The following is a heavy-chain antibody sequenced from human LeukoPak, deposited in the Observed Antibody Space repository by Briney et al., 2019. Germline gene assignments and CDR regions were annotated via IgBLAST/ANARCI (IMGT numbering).Heavy chain of an antibody. CDR1: GFTFSSYG. Sequence: GRSLRLSCAASGFTFSSYGMHRVRQAPGKGLEWVAVISYDGSNKYYADSVKGRFTISRDNSKNTLYLQMNSLRAEDTAVYYCASMMHYYDSSGPGYWGQGTLVTVSS. CDR3: ASMMHYYDSSGPGY. CDR2: ISYDGSNK. J-gene: IGHJ4*02. V-gene: IGHV3-30*03. D-gene: IGHD3-22*01.